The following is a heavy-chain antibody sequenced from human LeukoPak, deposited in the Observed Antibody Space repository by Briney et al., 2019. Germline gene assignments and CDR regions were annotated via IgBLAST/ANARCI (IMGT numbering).Heavy chain of an antibody. CDR2: VNLNTGGT. CDR3: ARVEGPWGIVGASSWFDP. J-gene: IGHJ5*02. D-gene: IGHD1-26*01. Sequence: VASVKVSCKASGYTFTDYYMHWVRQAPGQGLEWMGWVNLNTGGTNYAQKFQGRVTMTRDTSISTAYMELSRLRSGDTAVYYCARVEGPWGIVGASSWFDPWGQGTLVTVSS. CDR1: GYTFTDYY. V-gene: IGHV1-2*02.